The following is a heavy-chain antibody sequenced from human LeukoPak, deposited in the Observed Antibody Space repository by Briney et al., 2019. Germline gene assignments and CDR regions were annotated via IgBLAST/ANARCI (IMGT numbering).Heavy chain of an antibody. V-gene: IGHV3-23*01. CDR2: IGDSGERT. CDR3: AKELSGGWPFDY. J-gene: IGHJ4*02. Sequence: PGGSLRLSCAASGFPFSSYAMSWVRQAPGKGLEWVSGIGDSGERTYYADAVKGRFTISRDNSKNTLYLQMNSLRAEDTAVYFCAKELSGGWPFDYWGQGTLVTVSS. D-gene: IGHD6-19*01. CDR1: GFPFSSYA.